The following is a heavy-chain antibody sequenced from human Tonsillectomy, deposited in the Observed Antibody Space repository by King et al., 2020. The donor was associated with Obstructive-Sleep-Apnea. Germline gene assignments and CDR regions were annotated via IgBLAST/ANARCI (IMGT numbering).Heavy chain of an antibody. Sequence: VQLVESGGEVKKPGASVRVSCKASGYNFKTYGLSWVRQAPGQGLEWVGWSSGHNGDTNYAQRLRGRVVMTADTTTSTAYMELSSLTPDDTAVYYCARDLFYYNSGTSYEDTFDIWGQGTMVTVSS. J-gene: IGHJ3*02. CDR3: ARDLFYYNSGTSYEDTFDI. CDR1: GYNFKTYG. V-gene: IGHV1-18*01. D-gene: IGHD3-10*01. CDR2: SSGHNGDT.